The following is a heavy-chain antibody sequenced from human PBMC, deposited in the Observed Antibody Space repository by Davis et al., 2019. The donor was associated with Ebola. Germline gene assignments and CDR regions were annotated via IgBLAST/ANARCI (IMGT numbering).Heavy chain of an antibody. D-gene: IGHD2-8*01. J-gene: IGHJ4*02. V-gene: IGHV3-48*01. CDR2: IRYDGFTK. CDR1: GFKVSSYS. CDR3: VRDPNALDY. Sequence: PGGSLRLSCVVSGFKVSSYSMNWVRQAPGKGLEWVSYIRYDGFTKHCATSVGGRFTISRDDAKNSLFLQMDSRRAEDTAIYYCVRDPNALDYWGQGTLVTVSP.